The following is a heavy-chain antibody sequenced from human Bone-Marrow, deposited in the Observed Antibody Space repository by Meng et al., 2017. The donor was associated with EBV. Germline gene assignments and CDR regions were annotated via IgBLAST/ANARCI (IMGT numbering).Heavy chain of an antibody. Sequence: QGELVQSGAEVKEPGASVKVSCKASGYTFTTYDINCVRQATGQGLEWMGWMNPNSGNTGYAPKLQGRVTMPRNTSLSIAYMELSSLRSEDTAVYYCVRGAWFDPWGQGTLVTVSS. V-gene: IGHV1-8*01. CDR3: VRGAWFDP. J-gene: IGHJ5*02. CDR2: MNPNSGNT. CDR1: GYTFTTYD.